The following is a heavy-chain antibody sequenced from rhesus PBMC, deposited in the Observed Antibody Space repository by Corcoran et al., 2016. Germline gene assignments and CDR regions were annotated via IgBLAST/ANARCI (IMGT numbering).Heavy chain of an antibody. CDR3: ARDYSGSYFRGYFVY. D-gene: IGHD3-16*01. CDR2: LSGSGVST. CDR1: GGSISSNY. J-gene: IGHJ4*01. V-gene: IGHV4-173*01. Sequence: QLQLQESGPGLVKPSETLSLTCAVSGGSISSNYWSWIRQPPGKGLEWIGHLSGSGVSTDYNPSLKIRVTISTDTSKNQFSLKLSSVTAADTAVYYCARDYSGSYFRGYFVYWGQGVLVTVSS.